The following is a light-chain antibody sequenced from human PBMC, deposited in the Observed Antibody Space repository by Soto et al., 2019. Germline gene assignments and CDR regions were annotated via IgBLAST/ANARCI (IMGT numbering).Light chain of an antibody. V-gene: IGKV3-20*01. J-gene: IGKJ2*01. CDR2: GAS. Sequence: EIVLTQSPGTLSLSPGDRATLSCRASQSVSSSYLAWYQQKPGQAPRLLIYGASSRATGIPDRFSGSGSGTDFTLTISRLEPEDLAVYYCQQYGSSPRTFGQGTKLEI. CDR3: QQYGSSPRT. CDR1: QSVSSSY.